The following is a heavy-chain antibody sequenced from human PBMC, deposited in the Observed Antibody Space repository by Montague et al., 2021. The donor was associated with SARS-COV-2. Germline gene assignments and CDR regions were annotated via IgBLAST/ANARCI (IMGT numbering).Heavy chain of an antibody. CDR2: TYYSGST. D-gene: IGHD3-16*01. J-gene: IGHJ4*02. CDR3: ARVGGMIGGVTHFDY. Sequence: SETLSLTCSVSGASMKSYYWTWVRQSPGKGLQWIGYTYYSGSTSYDPSLQSRLTMTVDTSKNQLTLRLMPVTAADSAVYYCARVGGMIGGVTHFDYWGQGLPVTVSS. V-gene: IGHV4-59*01. CDR1: GASMKSYY.